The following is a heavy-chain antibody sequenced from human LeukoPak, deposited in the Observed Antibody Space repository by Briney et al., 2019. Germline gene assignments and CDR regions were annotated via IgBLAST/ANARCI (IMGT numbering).Heavy chain of an antibody. CDR1: GGSINNYY. V-gene: IGHV4-59*01. CDR2: IYYSGST. D-gene: IGHD4-23*01. Sequence: SETLSLTCTVSGGSINNYYWNWIRQPPGKGLEWIGYIYYSGSTNYNPSLKSRVTISVDTSKNQFSLKLSSVTAADTALYYCARDPYGGNSFDYWGQGTLVTVSS. J-gene: IGHJ4*02. CDR3: ARDPYGGNSFDY.